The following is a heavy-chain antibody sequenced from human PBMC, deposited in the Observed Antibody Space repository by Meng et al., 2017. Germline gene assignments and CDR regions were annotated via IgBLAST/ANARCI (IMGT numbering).Heavy chain of an antibody. V-gene: IGHV3-7*01. D-gene: IGHD4-11*01. CDR1: GFTFSSYS. Sequence: GGSLRLSCAASGFTFSSYSMSWVRQAPGKGLEWVANIKQDGSEKYYVDSVKGRFTISRDNAKNSLYLQMNSLRAEDTAAYYCARVGKELVWSNYRYYYGMDVWGQGNTV. CDR2: IKQDGSEK. J-gene: IGHJ6*02. CDR3: ARVGKELVWSNYRYYYGMDV.